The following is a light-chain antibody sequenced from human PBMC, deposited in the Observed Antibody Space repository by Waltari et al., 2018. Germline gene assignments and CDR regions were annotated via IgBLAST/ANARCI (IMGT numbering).Light chain of an antibody. CDR1: QGITTW. Sequence: DIQMTQSQSYVSASVGDRVRITCRASQGITTWLAWYQQKPGEAPRLLIHGAYTLQDGVPSRFSGDGYGTEFTLTIDSLQPEDFATYYCQQANGFPHTFGQGTKLESK. CDR2: GAY. V-gene: IGKV1-12*01. J-gene: IGKJ2*01. CDR3: QQANGFPHT.